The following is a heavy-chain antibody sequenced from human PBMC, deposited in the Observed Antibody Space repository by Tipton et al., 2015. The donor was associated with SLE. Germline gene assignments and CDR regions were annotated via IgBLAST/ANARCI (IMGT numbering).Heavy chain of an antibody. CDR3: TREVSTTQADY. V-gene: IGHV4-59*12. D-gene: IGHD2-15*01. CDR1: GGSISSNY. Sequence: TLSLTCSVSGGSISSNYWIWIRQPPGKGLEWIGYISYGGGTNYNPSLKSRVTMSVDTAKNQFSLKLTSVTAADTAVYYCTREVSTTQADYWGQGTLVTVSS. J-gene: IGHJ4*02. CDR2: ISYGGGT.